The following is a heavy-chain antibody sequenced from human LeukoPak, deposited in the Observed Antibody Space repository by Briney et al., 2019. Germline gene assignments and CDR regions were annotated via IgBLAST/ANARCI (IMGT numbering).Heavy chain of an antibody. J-gene: IGHJ4*02. CDR1: GGSFSGYY. Sequence: SETLSLTCAVYGGSFSGYYWSWIRQPPGKGLEWIGEINHSGSTNYNPSLKSRVTISVDTSKNQFSLKLSSVTAADTAVYYCARVKVVVVPAAMDYWGQGTLVTASS. CDR3: ARVKVVVVPAAMDY. D-gene: IGHD2-2*01. V-gene: IGHV4-34*01. CDR2: INHSGST.